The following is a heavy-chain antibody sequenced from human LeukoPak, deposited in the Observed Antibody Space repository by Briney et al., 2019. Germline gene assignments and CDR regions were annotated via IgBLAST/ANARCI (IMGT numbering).Heavy chain of an antibody. CDR1: GYSFTSYW. V-gene: IGHV5-51*01. CDR3: ARRATYYDSSGYYIDY. D-gene: IGHD3-22*01. J-gene: IGHJ4*02. Sequence: GESLKISCKGSGYSFTSYWIGWVRQMPGKGLEWMGIIYPGDSDTRYSLSFQGQVTISADKSISTAYLQWASLKASDTAMYYCARRATYYDSSGYYIDYWGQGTLVTVSS. CDR2: IYPGDSDT.